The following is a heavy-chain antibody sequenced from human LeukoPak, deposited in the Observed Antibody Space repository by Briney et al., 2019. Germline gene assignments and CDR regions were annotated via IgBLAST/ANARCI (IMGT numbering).Heavy chain of an antibody. V-gene: IGHV3-9*01. CDR1: GFTFDDYA. CDR2: ISWNSGSI. CDR3: ARYGAYYYYYGMDV. Sequence: GGSLRLSCAASGFTFDDYAMHWVRQAPGKGLEWVSGISWNSGSIGYADSVKGRFTISRDNAKNSLYLQMNSLRAEDTAVYYCARYGAYYYYYGMDVWGQGTTVTVSS. J-gene: IGHJ6*02. D-gene: IGHD3-10*01.